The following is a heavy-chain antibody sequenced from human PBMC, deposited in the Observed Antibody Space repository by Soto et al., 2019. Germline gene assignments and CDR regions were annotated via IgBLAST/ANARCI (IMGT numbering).Heavy chain of an antibody. V-gene: IGHV3-30*18. Sequence: LRLSCAASGFTFSSYCMHWVRQAPCKGLEWVAVISYDGSNKYYADSVKGRFTISRDNSKNTLYLQMNSLRAEDTAVYYCAKDRVQSVEQLDFDYWGQGTLVTVSS. CDR2: ISYDGSNK. CDR1: GFTFSSYC. CDR3: AKDRVQSVEQLDFDY. D-gene: IGHD6-6*01. J-gene: IGHJ4*02.